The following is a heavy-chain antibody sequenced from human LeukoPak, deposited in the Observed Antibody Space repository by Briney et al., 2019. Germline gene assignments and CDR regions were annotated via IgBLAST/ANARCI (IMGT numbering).Heavy chain of an antibody. CDR3: AQLSGGLYYFDY. Sequence: SETLSLTCTVSGGSISSSSYYWGWIRQPPGKGLEWIGSIYYSGSTYYNPSLKSRVTISVDTSKNHFSLKMSSVTAADTAVYSCAQLSGGLYYFDYWGQGTLVTVSS. CDR1: GGSISSSSYY. J-gene: IGHJ4*02. V-gene: IGHV4-39*01. CDR2: IYYSGST. D-gene: IGHD7-27*01.